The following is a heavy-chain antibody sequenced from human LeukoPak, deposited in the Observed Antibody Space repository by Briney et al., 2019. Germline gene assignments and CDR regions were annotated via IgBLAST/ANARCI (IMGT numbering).Heavy chain of an antibody. CDR2: ISGGGTTT. CDR1: GFIFSDYY. Sequence: GGSLRLSCAASGFIFSDYYMSWIRQAPGKGLEWISYISGGGTTTYYADSVKGRFTISRDNTKNSLYLHMSGLRAEDTAMYYCARDSWEMATMGLGFWGQGALFTVSS. D-gene: IGHD5-24*01. J-gene: IGHJ4*02. V-gene: IGHV3-11*01. CDR3: ARDSWEMATMGLGF.